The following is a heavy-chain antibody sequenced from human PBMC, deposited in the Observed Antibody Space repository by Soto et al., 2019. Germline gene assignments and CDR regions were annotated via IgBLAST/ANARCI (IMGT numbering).Heavy chain of an antibody. V-gene: IGHV3-53*01. CDR2: IYSGGST. Sequence: GGSLRLSCAASGFTVSSNYMSWVRQAPGKGLEWVSVIYSGGSTYYADSVKGRFTISRDNSKNTLYLQMNSLRAEDTAVYYCARGIFRGWEPNPGAFDIWGQGTMVTVSS. CDR3: ARGIFRGWEPNPGAFDI. CDR1: GFTVSSNY. J-gene: IGHJ3*02. D-gene: IGHD1-26*01.